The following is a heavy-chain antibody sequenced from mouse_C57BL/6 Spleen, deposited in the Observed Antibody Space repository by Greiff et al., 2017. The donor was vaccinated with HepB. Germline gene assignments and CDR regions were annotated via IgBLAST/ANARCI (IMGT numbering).Heavy chain of an antibody. CDR3: ARNWALDY. D-gene: IGHD4-1*01. CDR2: INPNNGGT. V-gene: IGHV1-26*01. Sequence: EVQLQQSGPELVKPGASVKISCKASGYTFTDYYMNWVKQSHGKSLEWIGDINPNNGGTSYNQKFKGKATLTVDKSSSTAYMELRSLTSEDSAVYYCARNWALDYWGQSTTLTVSS. J-gene: IGHJ2*01. CDR1: GYTFTDYY.